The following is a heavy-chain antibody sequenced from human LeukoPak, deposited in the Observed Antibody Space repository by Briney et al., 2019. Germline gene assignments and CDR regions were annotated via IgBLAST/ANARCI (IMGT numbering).Heavy chain of an antibody. CDR1: GFTFSGYW. CDR2: IKQDGSEK. Sequence: GGSLRLSCAASGFTFSGYWMSWVRQAPGKGLEWVANIKQDGSEKYYVDSVKGRFTISRDNAKNSLYLQMNILRAEDTAVYYCARVPNYYYDSSAYYRFDYWGQGTLVTVSS. V-gene: IGHV3-7*01. CDR3: ARVPNYYYDSSAYYRFDY. J-gene: IGHJ4*02. D-gene: IGHD3-22*01.